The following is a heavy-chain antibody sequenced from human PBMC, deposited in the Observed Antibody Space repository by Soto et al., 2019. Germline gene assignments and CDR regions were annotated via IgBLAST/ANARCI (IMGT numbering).Heavy chain of an antibody. CDR2: IYHSGSP. Sequence: SETLSLTCAVSGGSISSTNWWSWVRQPPGKGLEWIAEIYHSGSPNYNPSLKSRATISVDKSKNQFSLKLSSVTAADTAVYYCARDAQSWFDPSGQGILVTVSS. CDR3: ARDAQSWFDP. CDR1: GGSISSTNW. J-gene: IGHJ5*02. V-gene: IGHV4-4*02.